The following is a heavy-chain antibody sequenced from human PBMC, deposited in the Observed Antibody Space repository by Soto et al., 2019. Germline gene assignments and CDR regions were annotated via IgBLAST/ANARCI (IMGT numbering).Heavy chain of an antibody. CDR2: IYPGDSDT. V-gene: IGHV5-51*01. Sequence: PGESLKISCKASGFSFSTHCIAWVRQMPGKGLGWMGIIYPGDSDTRYSPSFQGQVSISVDESIDTAYLQWRSLTASDTAMYFCARSLCQFLCGYADYSYNGLDVWGQGTTVTVSS. CDR1: GFSFSTHC. CDR3: ARSLCQFLCGYADYSYNGLDV. J-gene: IGHJ6*02. D-gene: IGHD3-3*01.